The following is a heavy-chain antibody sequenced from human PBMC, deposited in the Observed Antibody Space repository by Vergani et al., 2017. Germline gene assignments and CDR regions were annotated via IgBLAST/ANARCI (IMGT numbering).Heavy chain of an antibody. CDR3: GRVADVYGLGSRLLDL. Sequence: VRLQESGPGLVKPSETLSLTCRVSGGSMSGYYWSWIRQPPGKELEWIGYMYHSGSTNYNPSLETRVTISGDTSKNQFSLKLNSVTAADTAVYYCGRVADVYGLGSRLLDLWGQGILVTVSS. J-gene: IGHJ5*02. D-gene: IGHD3-10*01. CDR1: GGSMSGYY. CDR2: MYHSGST. V-gene: IGHV4-59*01.